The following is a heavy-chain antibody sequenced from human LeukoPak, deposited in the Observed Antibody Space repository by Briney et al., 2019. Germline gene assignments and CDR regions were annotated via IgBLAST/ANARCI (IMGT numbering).Heavy chain of an antibody. D-gene: IGHD2-2*01. CDR3: AKDLGLIVVVPAASFQH. Sequence: GGSLRLSCAPSGFTFSSYAMSWVRHAPGKGLEWVSAIIGSGGSTYYADSVKGRFTISRDNSKNTLYLQMNSLRAEDTAVYYCAKDLGLIVVVPAASFQHWGQGTLVTVSS. V-gene: IGHV3-23*01. CDR1: GFTFSSYA. CDR2: IIGSGGST. J-gene: IGHJ1*01.